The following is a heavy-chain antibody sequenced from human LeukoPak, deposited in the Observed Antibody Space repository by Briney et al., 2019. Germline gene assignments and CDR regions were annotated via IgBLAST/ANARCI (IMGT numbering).Heavy chain of an antibody. V-gene: IGHV1-2*02. CDR1: GFTPIDY. CDR3: ARADSVPAGDYHYWYMDV. Sequence: PSVKVSCKPSGFTPIDYIPWVRQDPRQGLQWMGWIKANSGDTENAQKFQGRVTMTRDTSISTVYMELSSLRSDDTAVYYCARADSVPAGDYHYWYMDVWGKGTTVTVSS. D-gene: IGHD6-13*01. CDR2: IKANSGDT. J-gene: IGHJ6*03.